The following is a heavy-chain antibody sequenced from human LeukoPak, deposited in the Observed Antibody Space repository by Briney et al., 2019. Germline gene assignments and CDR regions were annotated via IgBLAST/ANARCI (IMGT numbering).Heavy chain of an antibody. CDR1: GYSFTSYS. Sequence: GASVKVSCRTSGYSFTSYSFSWVRQAPGQGLEWMGWTSADSGQTNYVQKSQDRVSMTTDTSTNTAYMELRSLRSDDTAVYYCVRVVTGYYRGDYWGQGTLLTVSS. J-gene: IGHJ4*02. CDR2: TSADSGQT. D-gene: IGHD3-9*01. V-gene: IGHV1-18*04. CDR3: VRVVTGYYRGDY.